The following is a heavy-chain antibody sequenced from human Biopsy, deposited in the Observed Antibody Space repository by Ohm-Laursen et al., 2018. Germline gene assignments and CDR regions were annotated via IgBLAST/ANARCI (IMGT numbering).Heavy chain of an antibody. CDR3: AKCMTYSGDGIDY. CDR1: GFTFSSNA. D-gene: IGHD1-26*01. J-gene: IGHJ4*02. CDR2: ISGRTSGT. V-gene: IGHV3-23*01. Sequence: SLSLSCTASGFTFSSNATSCVLQAPGKSLTWVSGISGRTSGTYYADSVKGRFTISRDNSKNTLYLQMSSLRAEDTALYYCAKCMTYSGDGIDYWGQGTLVTVSS.